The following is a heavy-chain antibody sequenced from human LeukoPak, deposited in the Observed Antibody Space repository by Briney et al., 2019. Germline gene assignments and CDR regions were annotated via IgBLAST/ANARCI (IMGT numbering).Heavy chain of an antibody. CDR3: ARVWSGYYNDAFDM. V-gene: IGHV1-2*02. J-gene: IGHJ3*02. CDR1: GYTFTGSY. CDR2: LNPNSGGT. D-gene: IGHD3-3*01. Sequence: ASVKVSCKASGYTFTGSYMHWVRQAPGQGLEWMGWLNPNSGGTNYAQKFQGRVTMTRDTSISTAYMELSRLRSDDTAIYYCARVWSGYYNDAFDMWGQGTMVTVSS.